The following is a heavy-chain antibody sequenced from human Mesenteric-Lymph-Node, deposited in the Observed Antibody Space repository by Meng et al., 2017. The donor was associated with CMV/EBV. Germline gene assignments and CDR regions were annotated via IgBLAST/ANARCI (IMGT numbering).Heavy chain of an antibody. CDR1: GFTFSSYW. Sequence: GGSLGLSCAASGFTFSSYWMHWVRQAPGKGLVWVSRINTDGSTTSYADSVKGRFSISRDNAKSTLYLQMNSLRDEDTAVYYCASCSSTSCYGYWGQGTLVTVSS. J-gene: IGHJ4*02. V-gene: IGHV3-74*01. CDR2: INTDGSTT. CDR3: ASCSSTSCYGY. D-gene: IGHD2-2*01.